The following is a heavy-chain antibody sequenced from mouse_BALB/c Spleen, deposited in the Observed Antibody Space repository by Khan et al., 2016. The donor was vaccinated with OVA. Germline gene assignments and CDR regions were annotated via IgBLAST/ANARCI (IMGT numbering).Heavy chain of an antibody. CDR2: ISPGSGDT. D-gene: IGHD1-2*01. Sequence: QVQLQQSGAELARPGASVKLSCKASGYTFTDYYINWVKQRTGQGLEWLGEISPGSGDTYYNERFKGKATLTADKSSSTAYMQLSSRTAEASAVYCSARRNYFGYTFAYWGQGTLVTVSA. CDR1: GYTFTDYY. J-gene: IGHJ3*01. V-gene: IGHV1-77*01. CDR3: ARRNYFGYTFAY.